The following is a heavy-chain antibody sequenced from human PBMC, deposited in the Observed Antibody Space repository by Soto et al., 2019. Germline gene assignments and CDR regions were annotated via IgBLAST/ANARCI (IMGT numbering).Heavy chain of an antibody. Sequence: QVQLVQSGAEVKKPGSSVKVSCKASGGTFSSYAISWVRQAPGQGLEWMGGIIPIFGTANYAQKFQGRVTFTAHEFTSRAFMALSSLRSEDTAVYYRSLTWSSDSSDIRGNTFDPWGQGTLVTVSS. CDR3: SLTWSSDSSDIRGNTFDP. CDR2: IIPIFGTA. J-gene: IGHJ5*02. CDR1: GGTFSSYA. V-gene: IGHV1-69*12. D-gene: IGHD2-15*01.